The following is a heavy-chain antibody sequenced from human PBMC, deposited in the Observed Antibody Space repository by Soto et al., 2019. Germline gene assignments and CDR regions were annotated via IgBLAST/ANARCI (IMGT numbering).Heavy chain of an antibody. CDR1: GGSISSGDYY. Sequence: SETLSLTCTVSGGSISSGDYYWSWIRQPPGKGLEWIGYIYYSGSTYYNPYLKSRVTISVDTSKNQFSLKLSSVTAADTAVYYCAKDREDTYGFFLGGFDPWVKGTLVTVSS. CDR3: AKDREDTYGFFLGGFDP. J-gene: IGHJ5*02. CDR2: IYYSGST. D-gene: IGHD5-18*01. V-gene: IGHV4-30-4*01.